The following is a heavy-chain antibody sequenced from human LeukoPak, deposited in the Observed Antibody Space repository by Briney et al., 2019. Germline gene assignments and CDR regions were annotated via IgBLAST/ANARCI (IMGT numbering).Heavy chain of an antibody. CDR2: INPNSGGT. CDR3: ARDTYYDFWSGYPTTDY. D-gene: IGHD3-3*01. J-gene: IGHJ4*02. CDR1: GYTFTGYY. Sequence: ASVKVSCKASGYTFTGYYMHWVRQAPGQGLEWMGWINPNSGGTNYAQKFQGWVTMTRDTSISTAYMELSRLRSDDTAVYYCARDTYYDFWSGYPTTDYWGQGTLVTVSS. V-gene: IGHV1-2*04.